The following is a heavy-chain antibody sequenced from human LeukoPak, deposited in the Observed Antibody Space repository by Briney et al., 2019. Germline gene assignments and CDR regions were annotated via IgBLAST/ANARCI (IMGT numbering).Heavy chain of an antibody. V-gene: IGHV3-33*01. D-gene: IGHD4-11*01. Sequence: PGGSLRLPCAASGFIFSHHGMHWVRQAPGKGLEWVAVIWSDATNRFYADSVKGRFTISRDNSQNTVFLQMNSLRVKDTAIYYCARDAQRGFDYSNSLKYWGHGTLVTVSS. CDR2: IWSDATNR. J-gene: IGHJ4*01. CDR3: ARDAQRGFDYSNSLKY. CDR1: GFIFSHHG.